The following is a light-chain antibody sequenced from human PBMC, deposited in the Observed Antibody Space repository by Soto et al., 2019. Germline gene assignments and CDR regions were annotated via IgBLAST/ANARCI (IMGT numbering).Light chain of an antibody. CDR3: QSYDSSLSGSV. Sequence: QSVLTQPPSVSGAPGQRVTISCTGSRSNIGAGYHVHWYQQLPGTAPKLLIYGNSNRPSGVPDRFSGSKSGTSASLAITGLQAEDEPDYSCQSYDSSLSGSVFGGGTKVTVL. CDR2: GNS. J-gene: IGLJ3*02. CDR1: RSNIGAGYH. V-gene: IGLV1-40*01.